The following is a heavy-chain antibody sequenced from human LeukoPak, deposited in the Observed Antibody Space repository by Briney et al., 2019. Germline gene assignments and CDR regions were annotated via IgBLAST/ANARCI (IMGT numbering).Heavy chain of an antibody. Sequence: GGSLRLSCEASGFAFGSYAMHWVRQAPGRGLEWVAVISHDGDNTNSGESVRGRFTLSRDNLKNTLYLQMNSLRGEDTALYYCAREGSSGYSEYYFDYWGQGTLVTVSS. D-gene: IGHD3-22*01. CDR1: GFAFGSYA. CDR3: AREGSSGYSEYYFDY. CDR2: ISHDGDNT. J-gene: IGHJ4*02. V-gene: IGHV3-30-3*01.